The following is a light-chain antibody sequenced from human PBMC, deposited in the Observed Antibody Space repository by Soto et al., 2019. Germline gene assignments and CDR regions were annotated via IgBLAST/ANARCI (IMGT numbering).Light chain of an antibody. CDR3: QQSYSTPLT. CDR1: QSISSY. CDR2: AAS. Sequence: DIQMTQSPSSLSASVGARVTITCRASQSISSYLNWYQQKPGKAPKLLIYAASRLQSGVPSRFRGSGSGSDFSLTVSSVQPDDFATDYCQQSYSTPLTFGGGTKVVIK. V-gene: IGKV1-39*01. J-gene: IGKJ4*01.